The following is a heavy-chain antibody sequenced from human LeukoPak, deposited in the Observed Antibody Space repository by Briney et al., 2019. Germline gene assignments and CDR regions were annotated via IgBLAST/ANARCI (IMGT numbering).Heavy chain of an antibody. Sequence: QSGESLRLSCAASGFTFSSYWMNWVRQAPGKGLVWVSRIASDGSSTTYADSVKGRFSISRDNAKNTLYLQMNSLRVEDTAVYYCARGRPHGNDYWGQGTLVTVSS. CDR3: ARGRPHGNDY. V-gene: IGHV3-74*01. D-gene: IGHD4-23*01. CDR2: IASDGSST. J-gene: IGHJ4*02. CDR1: GFTFSSYW.